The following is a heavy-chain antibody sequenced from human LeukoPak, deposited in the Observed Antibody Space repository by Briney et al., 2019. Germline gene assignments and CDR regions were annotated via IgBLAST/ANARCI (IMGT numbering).Heavy chain of an antibody. CDR3: ARGPRILADGSYYFDY. CDR2: INHSGST. D-gene: IGHD3-3*02. J-gene: IGHJ4*02. CDR1: GGSFSGYY. Sequence: SETLSLTCAVYGGSFSGYYWSWIRQPPGKGLEWIGEINHSGSTNYNPSLKSRVTISVDTSKNQFSLKLSSVTAADTAVYYCARGPRILADGSYYFDYWGQGTLVTVSS. V-gene: IGHV4-34*01.